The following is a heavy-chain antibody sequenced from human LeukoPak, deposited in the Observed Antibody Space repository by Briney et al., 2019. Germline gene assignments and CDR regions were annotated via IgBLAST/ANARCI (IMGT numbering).Heavy chain of an antibody. Sequence: SETLSLTCTVSGGSLSDYFWTWMRQPAGKGLECIGRMSTSGSTNYNPSLKSRVTMSVNTSKNRFSLELNSVTAADTAVYYCARRYCTSTTCYYDAFDIWGQGTMVTVSS. CDR3: ARRYCTSTTCYYDAFDI. D-gene: IGHD2-8*01. CDR1: GGSLSDYF. V-gene: IGHV4-4*07. J-gene: IGHJ3*02. CDR2: MSTSGST.